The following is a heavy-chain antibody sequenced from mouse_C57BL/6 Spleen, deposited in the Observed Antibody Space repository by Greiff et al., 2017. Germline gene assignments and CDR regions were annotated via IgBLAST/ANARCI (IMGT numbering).Heavy chain of an antibody. J-gene: IGHJ3*01. CDR1: GYTFTSYW. Sequence: VQLKQPGAELVKPGASVKLSCKASGYTFTSYWMHWVKQRPGQGLEWIGMIHPNSGSTNYNEKFKSKATLTVDKSSSTAYMQLSSLTSEDSAVYYCALVDYDRKAWFAYWGQGTLVTVSA. CDR3: ALVDYDRKAWFAY. V-gene: IGHV1-64*01. CDR2: IHPNSGST. D-gene: IGHD2-4*01.